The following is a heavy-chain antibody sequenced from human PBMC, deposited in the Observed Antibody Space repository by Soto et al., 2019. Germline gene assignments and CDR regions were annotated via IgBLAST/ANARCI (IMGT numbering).Heavy chain of an antibody. CDR3: AKDSDSSTKSPADY. D-gene: IGHD2-2*01. Sequence: EVQLLESGGGMVHPGGSLRLSCAASGFTFSSYAMSWVRQAPGKGLEWVSAISGSGGSTYYADSVKGRFTISRDNSKNTLYLQMNSLRAEDTAVYYCAKDSDSSTKSPADYWGQGTLVTVSS. CDR1: GFTFSSYA. J-gene: IGHJ4*02. CDR2: ISGSGGST. V-gene: IGHV3-23*01.